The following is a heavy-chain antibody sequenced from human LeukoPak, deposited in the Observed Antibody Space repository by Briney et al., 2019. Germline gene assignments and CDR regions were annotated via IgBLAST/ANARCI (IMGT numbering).Heavy chain of an antibody. CDR3: ARQEVDYGAPAGFHN. D-gene: IGHD4-17*01. Sequence: GGSLRLSCAASGFSFSSYWMHWVRQAPGTGLVWVSRIKSDGSTTNYADFVKGRFTISRDNAKNTLYLQMNSLRAEDTAVYYCARQEVDYGAPAGFHNWGQGTLVTVSS. V-gene: IGHV3-74*01. J-gene: IGHJ4*02. CDR1: GFSFSSYW. CDR2: IKSDGSTT.